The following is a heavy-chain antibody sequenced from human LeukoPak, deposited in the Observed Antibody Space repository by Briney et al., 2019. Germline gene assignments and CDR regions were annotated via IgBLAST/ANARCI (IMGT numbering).Heavy chain of an antibody. CDR2: IYYSGST. V-gene: IGHV4-59*01. Sequence: PSETLSLTCTVSGGSISSYYWSWIRQPPGKGLEWIGYIYYSGSTNYNPSLKSRVTISVDTSKNQFSLKLSSVTAADTAVYYCARGYCSSTSCYRINWFDHWGQGTLVTVSS. D-gene: IGHD2-2*02. J-gene: IGHJ5*02. CDR1: GGSISSYY. CDR3: ARGYCSSTSCYRINWFDH.